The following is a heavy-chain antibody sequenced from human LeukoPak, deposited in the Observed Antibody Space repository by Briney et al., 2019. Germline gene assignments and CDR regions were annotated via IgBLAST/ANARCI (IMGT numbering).Heavy chain of an antibody. CDR2: INGDGSTT. CDR3: ATGNYYDSRGYYTFGH. D-gene: IGHD3-22*01. CDR1: GFTFSRYW. Sequence: GGSLRLSCAASGFTFSRYWMHWVRQAPGKGLVWVSRINGDGSTTSYADSVKGGFTVSRDNAKNTLYLQMNSLRAEDTAVYYCATGNYYDSRGYYTFGHWGQGTLVTVSS. J-gene: IGHJ1*01. V-gene: IGHV3-74*01.